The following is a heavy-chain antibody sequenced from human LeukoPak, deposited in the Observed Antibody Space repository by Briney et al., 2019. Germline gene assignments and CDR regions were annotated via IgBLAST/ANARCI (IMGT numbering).Heavy chain of an antibody. CDR2: IYYSGST. CDR3: ARLGVVGGRGELWFGEFVDYYFDY. Sequence: SETLSLTCTISGGSISSSSYYWGWIRQPPGKGLEWIGSIYYSGSTYYNPSLKSRVTISVDTSKNQFSLKLSSVTAADTAVYYCARLGVVGGRGELWFGEFVDYYFDYWGQGTLVTVSS. CDR1: GGSISSSSYY. D-gene: IGHD3-10*01. V-gene: IGHV4-39*01. J-gene: IGHJ4*02.